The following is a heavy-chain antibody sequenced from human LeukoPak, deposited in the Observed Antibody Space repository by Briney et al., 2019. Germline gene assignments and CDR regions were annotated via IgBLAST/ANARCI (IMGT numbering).Heavy chain of an antibody. D-gene: IGHD2-2*01. V-gene: IGHV3-21*01. CDR1: GFTFSSYS. Sequence: GGSLRLSCAASGFTFSSYSMNWVRQAPGKGLEWISSISSSSSYIYYADSVKGRFTISRDNAKNSLYLQMNSLRAEDTAVYYCARGRGYCSSTSCQNWFDPWGQGTLVTVSS. CDR3: ARGRGYCSSTSCQNWFDP. CDR2: ISSSSSYI. J-gene: IGHJ5*02.